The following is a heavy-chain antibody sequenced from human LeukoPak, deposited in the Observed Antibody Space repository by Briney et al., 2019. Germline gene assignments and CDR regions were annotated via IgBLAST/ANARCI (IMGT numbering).Heavy chain of an antibody. Sequence: GASVKVSCKASGYTFTGYYMHWVRQAPGQGLEWMGWINPNSGGTNYAQKFQGRVTMTRDTSISTAYMELSRLRSDDTAVYYCARLGRTTIFGVVITSTFDIWGQGTMVTVSS. D-gene: IGHD3-3*01. V-gene: IGHV1-2*02. J-gene: IGHJ3*02. CDR2: INPNSGGT. CDR3: ARLGRTTIFGVVITSTFDI. CDR1: GYTFTGYY.